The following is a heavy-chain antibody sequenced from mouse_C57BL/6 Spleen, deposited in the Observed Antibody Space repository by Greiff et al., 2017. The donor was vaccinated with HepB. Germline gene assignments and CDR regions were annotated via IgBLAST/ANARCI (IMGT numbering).Heavy chain of an antibody. CDR2: IHPNSGST. D-gene: IGHD1-1*01. V-gene: IGHV1-64*01. CDR3: SGATVLATDY. Sequence: QVQLQQSGAELVKPGASVKLSCKASGYTFTSYWMQWVKQRPGQGLEWVGMIHPNSGSTNYNEKFKSKATLTVDNSTSTAYMQLSSLTSEDAAVYYCSGATVLATDYWGQGTTLTVSS. J-gene: IGHJ2*01. CDR1: GYTFTSYW.